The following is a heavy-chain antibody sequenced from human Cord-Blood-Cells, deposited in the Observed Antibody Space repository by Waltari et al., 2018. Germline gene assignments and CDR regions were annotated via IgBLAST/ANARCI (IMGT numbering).Heavy chain of an antibody. V-gene: IGHV4-34*01. CDR3: ASGVVVVPAATSRSWYFDL. D-gene: IGHD2-2*01. CDR2: INHSGST. J-gene: IGHJ2*01. Sequence: QVQLQQWGAGLLKPSETLSLTCAVYGGSFSGYSWRWIPQPPGTGLEWIGEINHSGSTNYNPSLKSRVTISVDTSKNQFSLKLSSVTAADTAVYYCASGVVVVPAATSRSWYFDLWGRGTLVTVSS. CDR1: GGSFSGYS.